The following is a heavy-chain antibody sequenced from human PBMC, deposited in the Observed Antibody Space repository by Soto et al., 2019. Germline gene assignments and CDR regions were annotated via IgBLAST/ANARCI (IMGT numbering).Heavy chain of an antibody. CDR1: GGSFSGYY. CDR3: ARVDFGNIAVARYFDY. J-gene: IGHJ4*02. V-gene: IGHV4-34*01. Sequence: SETLSLTCAVYGGSFSGYYWSWIRQPPGKGLEWIGEINHSGSTNYNPSLKSRVTISVDTSKNQFSLKLSSVTATDTAVYYCARVDFGNIAVARYFDYWGQGTLVTVSS. CDR2: INHSGST. D-gene: IGHD2-15*01.